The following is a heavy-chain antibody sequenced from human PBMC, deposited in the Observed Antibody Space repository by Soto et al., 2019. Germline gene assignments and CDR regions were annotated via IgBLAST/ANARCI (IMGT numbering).Heavy chain of an antibody. Sequence: EMKLLESGGGLVQPGGSLRLTCEASGFTFSTFAMGWVRQAPGKGLEWISSITASAGSTFYADSVKGRFTVSRDNSKSTLSLQMNSLRAEDTAVYYCAKERIVLWFGQFNVWGQGALVPVSS. J-gene: IGHJ1*01. V-gene: IGHV3-23*01. CDR1: GFTFSTFA. D-gene: IGHD3-10*01. CDR3: AKERIVLWFGQFNV. CDR2: ITASAGST.